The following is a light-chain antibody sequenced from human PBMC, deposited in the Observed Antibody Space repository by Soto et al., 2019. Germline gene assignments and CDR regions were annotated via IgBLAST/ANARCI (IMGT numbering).Light chain of an antibody. V-gene: IGKV3-11*01. J-gene: IGKJ5*01. CDR1: QSVSSH. CDR2: DAS. CDR3: QQRSNWPLT. Sequence: EIVLTQSPGTLSLSPGERATLSCRAGQSVSSHLAWYQHKPGQAPRLLIYDASKRATDIPARFSGSGSGTDFSLTISSLEPEDFAVYYCQQRSNWPLTFGHGTRLEIK.